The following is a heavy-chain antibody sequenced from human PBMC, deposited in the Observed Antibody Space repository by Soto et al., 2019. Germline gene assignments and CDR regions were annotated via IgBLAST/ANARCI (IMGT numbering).Heavy chain of an antibody. CDR2: IYYNGST. CDR1: GASISIGGYF. CDR3: ASDEYYGSEIDFYYYGLDV. Sequence: QVQLQESGPELVKPSQTLSLTCTVSGASISIGGYFWSWIRQHPGKGLEWIGHIYYNGSTYYNPSLKSRVTISVDTSKNQVSLRLTSVTAADTAVYFCASDEYYGSEIDFYYYGLDVWGQGTTVTVSS. D-gene: IGHD3-10*01. J-gene: IGHJ6*02. V-gene: IGHV4-31*03.